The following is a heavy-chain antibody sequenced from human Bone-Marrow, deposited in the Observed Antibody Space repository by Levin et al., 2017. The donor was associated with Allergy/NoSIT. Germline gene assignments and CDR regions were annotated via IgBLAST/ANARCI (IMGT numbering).Heavy chain of an antibody. J-gene: IGHJ4*02. CDR2: ISGSGGST. CDR3: AKRQRWLQPPRVSEDY. Sequence: GGSLRLSCAASGFTFSSYAMSWVRQAPGKGLEWVSAISGSGGSTYYADSVKGRFTISRDNSKNTLYLQMNSLRAEDTAVYYCAKRQRWLQPPRVSEDYWGQGTLVTVSS. CDR1: GFTFSSYA. D-gene: IGHD5-24*01. V-gene: IGHV3-23*01.